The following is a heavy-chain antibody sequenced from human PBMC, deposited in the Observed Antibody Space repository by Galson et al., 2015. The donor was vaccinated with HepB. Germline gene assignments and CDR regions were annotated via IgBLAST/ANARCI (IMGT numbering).Heavy chain of an antibody. D-gene: IGHD6-19*01. Sequence: SLRLSCAASGSTFSSYAMSWVRQAPGRGLEWVSAISGSGGSTYHADSVKGRFTISRDNSKNTLYLQMNSLRAEDTAVYYCAKASSGWSRGYFDYWGQGTLVTVSS. V-gene: IGHV3-23*01. J-gene: IGHJ4*02. CDR3: AKASSGWSRGYFDY. CDR2: ISGSGGST. CDR1: GSTFSSYA.